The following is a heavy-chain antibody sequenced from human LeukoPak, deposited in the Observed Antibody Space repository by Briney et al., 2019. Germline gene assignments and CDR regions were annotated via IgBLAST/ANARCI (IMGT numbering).Heavy chain of an antibody. D-gene: IGHD2-21*02. CDR2: IYYSGST. Sequence: SETLSLTCTVSGGSISSYYWSWIRQPPGKGLEWIGYIYYSGSTNYNPSLKSRVTISVDTSKNQFSLKLSSVTAADTAVYYCARSYCGGDCYSFDYCGQGTLVTVSS. V-gene: IGHV4-59*01. CDR3: ARSYCGGDCYSFDY. CDR1: GGSISSYY. J-gene: IGHJ4*02.